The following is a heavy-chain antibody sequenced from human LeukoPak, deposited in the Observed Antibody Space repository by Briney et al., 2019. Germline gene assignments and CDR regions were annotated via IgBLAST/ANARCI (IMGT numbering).Heavy chain of an antibody. CDR2: ISYDGSNK. J-gene: IGHJ4*02. CDR3: AKHRYYDSSAYSH. D-gene: IGHD3-22*01. V-gene: IGHV3-30*07. CDR1: GFTFSSYA. Sequence: GGSLRLSCAASGFTFSSYAMHWVRQAPGKGLEWVAVISYDGSNKYYADSVKGRFTISRDNSKNTLYLQMNSLRAEDTAVYYCAKHRYYDSSAYSHWGQGTLVTVS.